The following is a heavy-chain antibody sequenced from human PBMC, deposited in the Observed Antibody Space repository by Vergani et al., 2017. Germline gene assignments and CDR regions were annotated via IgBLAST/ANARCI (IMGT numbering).Heavy chain of an antibody. CDR3: ARLHGETNYYYYDGMDV. V-gene: IGHV4-38-2*01. Sequence: QVQLQESGPGLVKPSETLSLTCAVSGYPISSGYYWGWIRQPPGKGLEWIGSIYHSGSTYYNPSLKSRVTISVDTSKNQFSLKLSSVTSADTAVYYCARLHGETNYYYYDGMDVWGQGTTVTVSS. CDR1: GYPISSGYY. J-gene: IGHJ6*02. CDR2: IYHSGST.